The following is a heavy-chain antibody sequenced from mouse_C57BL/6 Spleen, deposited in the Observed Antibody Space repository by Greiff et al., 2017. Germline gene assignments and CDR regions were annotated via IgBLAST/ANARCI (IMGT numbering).Heavy chain of an antibody. V-gene: IGHV7-3*01. D-gene: IGHD1-1*01. J-gene: IGHJ2*01. CDR2: IRNKANGYTT. Sequence: EVNVVESGGGLVQPGGSLSLSCAASGFTFTDYYMSWVRQPPGKALEWLGFIRNKANGYTTEYSASVKGRFTISRDNSQSILYLQMNALRAEDSATYYCARSLYYYGGSGGFDYWGQGTTLTVSS. CDR3: ARSLYYYGGSGGFDY. CDR1: GFTFTDYY.